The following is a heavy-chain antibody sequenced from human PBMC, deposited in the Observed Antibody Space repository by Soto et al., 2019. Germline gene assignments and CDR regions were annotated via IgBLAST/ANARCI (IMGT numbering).Heavy chain of an antibody. D-gene: IGHD6-19*01. CDR2: IIPILGIA. Sequence: SVKVSCKASGGTFSSYTISWVRQAPGQGLEWMGRIIPILGIANYAQKFQGRVTITADKSTSTAYMELSSLRSEDTAVYYCARVGGSGWRSPESLFDPWGKGNLVTVAS. CDR3: ARVGGSGWRSPESLFDP. J-gene: IGHJ5*02. CDR1: GGTFSSYT. V-gene: IGHV1-69*02.